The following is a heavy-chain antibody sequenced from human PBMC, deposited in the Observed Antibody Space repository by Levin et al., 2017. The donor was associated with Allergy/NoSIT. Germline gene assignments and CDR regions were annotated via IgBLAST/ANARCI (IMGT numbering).Heavy chain of an antibody. CDR3: AREDGSTCDF. D-gene: IGHD2-2*03. V-gene: IGHV4-31*03. J-gene: IGHJ4*02. CDR1: GGSISGGGYH. CDR2: IYYSGST. Sequence: SETLSLTCTVSGGSISGGGYHWTWLRQHPEKGLEWIGYIYYSGSTFYNPSLKSRLMISVDTSKNQFSLNVSSVTAADTAVYYCAREDGSTCDFWGQGALVTVAS.